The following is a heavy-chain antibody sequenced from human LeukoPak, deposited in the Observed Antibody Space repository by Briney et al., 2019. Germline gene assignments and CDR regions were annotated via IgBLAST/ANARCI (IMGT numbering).Heavy chain of an antibody. CDR2: ISSSGNSI. D-gene: IGHD3-9*01. V-gene: IGHV3-11*01. CDR1: GFIFSDYY. J-gene: IGHJ4*01. CDR3: ARGQSARLDYFDY. Sequence: GGSLRLSCAASGFIFSDYYMSWIRQAPGKGLEWISYISSSGNSIYYADSVKGRFTISRDKAKNSLYLQMNSLRAEDTAVYYCARGQSARLDYFDYWGQEPWSPSPQ.